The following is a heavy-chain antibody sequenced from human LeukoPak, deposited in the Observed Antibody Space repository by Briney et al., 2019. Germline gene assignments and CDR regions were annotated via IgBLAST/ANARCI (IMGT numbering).Heavy chain of an antibody. Sequence: GGSLRLSCAASGFTFSSYSMNWVRQAPGKGLEWVSSISSSSNYIYYVDAVKGRSTISRDNAKNSLCLQMNSLRAEDTAVYYCARDTDYHDSTGSADWGQGTLITVSS. J-gene: IGHJ4*02. CDR3: ARDTDYHDSTGSAD. V-gene: IGHV3-21*01. CDR2: ISSSSNYI. D-gene: IGHD3-22*01. CDR1: GFTFSSYS.